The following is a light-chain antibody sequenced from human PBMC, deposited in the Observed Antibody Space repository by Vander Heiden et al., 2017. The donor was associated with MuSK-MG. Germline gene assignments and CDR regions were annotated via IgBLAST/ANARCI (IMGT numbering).Light chain of an antibody. CDR2: DAS. CDR3: QQDNSFSWT. V-gene: IGKV1-5*01. J-gene: IGKJ1*01. Sequence: DIQMTQSPSTLSASVGDRVTITCRASHSVSIWLAWYQQKPGKAPKLLIYDASSLESGVPSRFSGSGSATEFTLTISSLQPDDFATYYCQQDNSFSWTFGQGTKVEIK. CDR1: HSVSIW.